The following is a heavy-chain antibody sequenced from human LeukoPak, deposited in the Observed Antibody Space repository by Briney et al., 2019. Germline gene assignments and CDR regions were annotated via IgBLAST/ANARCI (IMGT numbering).Heavy chain of an antibody. V-gene: IGHV3-74*01. J-gene: IGHJ6*03. CDR3: ARGSGSSWWYYYYYMDV. Sequence: GGSLRLSCAASGFTFSSYEMNWVRQAPGKGLEWVSRINSDGSSTSYADSVKGRFTISRDNAKNTLYLQMNSLRAEDTAVYYCARGSGSSWWYYYYYMDVWGKGTTVTVSS. CDR1: GFTFSSYE. CDR2: INSDGSST. D-gene: IGHD6-13*01.